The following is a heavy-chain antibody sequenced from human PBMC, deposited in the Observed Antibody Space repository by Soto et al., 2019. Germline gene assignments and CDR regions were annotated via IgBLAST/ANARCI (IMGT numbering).Heavy chain of an antibody. CDR2: IRGETNGGTA. J-gene: IGHJ4*02. CDR3: TRYYYESSGYYVY. Sequence: GGSLRLSCTGSGFNFANYALTWVRQSPGKGLEWVGFIRGETNGGTADYAASLKGRITISRDDSKSIAYLEINSLQTEDTAVYYCTRYYYESSGYYVYWGQGTLVTVSS. V-gene: IGHV3-49*04. CDR1: GFNFANYA. D-gene: IGHD3-22*01.